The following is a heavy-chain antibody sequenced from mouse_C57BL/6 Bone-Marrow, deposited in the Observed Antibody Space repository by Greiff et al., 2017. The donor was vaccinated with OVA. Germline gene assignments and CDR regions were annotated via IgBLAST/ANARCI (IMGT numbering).Heavy chain of an antibody. CDR3: ARTTGYGFDY. Sequence: VQLKQSVAELVRPGASVKLSCTASGYTFTNNYMRWVKQRPEQGLEWIGRIDPANGNTNYTPKFQGKATLTADTSSNTAYLTRSSLTSEDSAIYYCARTTGYGFDYWGQGTTLTVSA. CDR1: GYTFTNNY. D-gene: IGHD2-14*01. CDR2: IDPANGNT. J-gene: IGHJ2*01. V-gene: IGHV14-3*01.